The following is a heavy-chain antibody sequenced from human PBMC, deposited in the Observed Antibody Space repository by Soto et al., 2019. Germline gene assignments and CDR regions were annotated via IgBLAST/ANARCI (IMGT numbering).Heavy chain of an antibody. Sequence: PGGSLRLSCAASGFTFSSYWMSWVRQAPGKGLEWVANIKQDGSEKYYVDSVKGRFTISRDNAKNSLYLQMNSLRAEDTAVYYCARDPVVTPNAFDIWGQGTMVTVSS. D-gene: IGHD2-21*02. CDR3: ARDPVVTPNAFDI. J-gene: IGHJ3*02. V-gene: IGHV3-7*03. CDR2: IKQDGSEK. CDR1: GFTFSSYW.